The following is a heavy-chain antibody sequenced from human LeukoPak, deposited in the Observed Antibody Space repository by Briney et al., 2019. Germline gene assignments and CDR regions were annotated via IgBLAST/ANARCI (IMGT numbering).Heavy chain of an antibody. CDR2: IYTSGST. CDR3: ASLYYYDSSGYRRTGYYFDY. Sequence: SETLSLTCTVSGGSISSGSYYWSWIRQPAGKGLEWIGRIYTSGSTNYNPSLKSRVTISVDTSKNQFSLKLSSVTAADTAVYYCASLYYYDSSGYRRTGYYFDYWGQGTLVTVSS. D-gene: IGHD3-22*01. J-gene: IGHJ4*02. V-gene: IGHV4-61*02. CDR1: GGSISSGSYY.